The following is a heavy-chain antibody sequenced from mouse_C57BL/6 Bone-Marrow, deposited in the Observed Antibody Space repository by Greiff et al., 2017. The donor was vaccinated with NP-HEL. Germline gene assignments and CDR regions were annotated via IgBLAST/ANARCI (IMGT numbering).Heavy chain of an antibody. D-gene: IGHD1-1*01. V-gene: IGHV1-82*01. CDR2: IYPGDGDT. Sequence: VQLQQSGPELVKPGASVKISCKASGYAFSSSWMNWVKQRPGKGLEWIGRIYPGDGDTTYNGKFKGKATLTADKSSSTAYMQLSSLTSEDSAVYFCARDYYGSSWYFDVWGTGTTVTVSS. CDR3: ARDYYGSSWYFDV. J-gene: IGHJ1*03. CDR1: GYAFSSSW.